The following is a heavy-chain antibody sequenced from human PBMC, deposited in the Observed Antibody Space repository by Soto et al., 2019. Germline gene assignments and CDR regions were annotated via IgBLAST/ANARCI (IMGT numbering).Heavy chain of an antibody. J-gene: IGHJ6*02. CDR3: ARVRGLIAAAGTAYYYYGMDV. CDR2: MNPNSGNT. CDR1: GYTFTSYD. Sequence: ASVKVSCKASGYTFTSYDITWVRQATGQGLEWMGWMNPNSGNTGYAQKFQGRVTMTRNTSISTAYMELSSLRSEDTAVYYCARVRGLIAAAGTAYYYYGMDVWGQGTTVTVSS. D-gene: IGHD6-13*01. V-gene: IGHV1-8*01.